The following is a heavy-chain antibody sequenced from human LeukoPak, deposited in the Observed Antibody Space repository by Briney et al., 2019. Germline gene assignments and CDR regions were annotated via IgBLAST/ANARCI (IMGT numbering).Heavy chain of an antibody. CDR3: ARDEQRGHP. D-gene: IGHD3-10*01. V-gene: IGHV3-48*01. CDR1: GFTFSSYA. CDR2: ISSSSSTI. J-gene: IGHJ5*02. Sequence: GGSLRLSCAASGFTFSSYAMSWVRQAPGKGLEWVSYISSSSSTIYYADSVKGRFTISRDNAKNSLYLQMNSLRAEDTAVYYCARDEQRGHPWGQGTLVTVSS.